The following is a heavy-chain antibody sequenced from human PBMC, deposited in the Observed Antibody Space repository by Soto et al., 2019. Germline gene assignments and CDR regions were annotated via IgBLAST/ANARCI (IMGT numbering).Heavy chain of an antibody. CDR1: GGSISSYY. D-gene: IGHD5-18*01. Sequence: SETLSLTCTVSGGSISSYYWSWIRQPPGKGLEWIGYIYYSGSTNYNPSLKSRVTISVDTSKNQFSLKLSSVTAADTAVYYCARTLDTAMVDNAFDIWGQGTMVTVSS. J-gene: IGHJ3*02. CDR2: IYYSGST. V-gene: IGHV4-59*12. CDR3: ARTLDTAMVDNAFDI.